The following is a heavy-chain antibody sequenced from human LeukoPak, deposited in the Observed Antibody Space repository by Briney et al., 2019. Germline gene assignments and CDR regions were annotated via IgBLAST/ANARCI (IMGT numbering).Heavy chain of an antibody. CDR3: AKLGSSWYPDY. V-gene: IGHV3-23*01. CDR2: ISGSGGRT. J-gene: IGHJ4*02. D-gene: IGHD6-13*01. CDR1: GFTFSSYD. Sequence: PGGTLRLSCAASGFTFSSYDMSWVRQAPGKGLEWVSAISGSGGRTYYADSAKGRFTISRDNSKNTLYLQMNSLRVDDTAVYYCAKLGSSWYPDYWGQGTLVTVSS.